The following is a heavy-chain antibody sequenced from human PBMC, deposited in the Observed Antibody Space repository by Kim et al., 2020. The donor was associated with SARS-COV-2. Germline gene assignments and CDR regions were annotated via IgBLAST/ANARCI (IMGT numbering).Heavy chain of an antibody. Sequence: SETLSLTCTVSGGSISSSSYYWGWIRQPPGKGLEWIGNIYYSGSTYYNPSLKSRVTISVDTSKNQFSLKLSSVTATDTAVYYCAGLWFGELLYNWFDPWGQGTLVTVSS. CDR2: IYYSGST. D-gene: IGHD3-10*01. CDR3: AGLWFGELLYNWFDP. J-gene: IGHJ5*02. CDR1: GGSISSSSYY. V-gene: IGHV4-39*01.